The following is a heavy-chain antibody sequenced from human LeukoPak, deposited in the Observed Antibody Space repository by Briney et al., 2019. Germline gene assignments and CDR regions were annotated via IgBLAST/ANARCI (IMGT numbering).Heavy chain of an antibody. CDR3: AKEGLYGRGFDY. D-gene: IGHD4-17*01. V-gene: IGHV3-23*01. J-gene: IGHJ4*02. CDR1: GFTFRYYA. CDR2: ISGSGVST. Sequence: RGSLSLSCAASGFTFRYYALTWVRQAPGKGLEWVSAISGSGVSTYYADSVKGRFTISRDNSKNTLYLQMNSLRAEDTAVYYCAKEGLYGRGFDYWGQGSLVTVSS.